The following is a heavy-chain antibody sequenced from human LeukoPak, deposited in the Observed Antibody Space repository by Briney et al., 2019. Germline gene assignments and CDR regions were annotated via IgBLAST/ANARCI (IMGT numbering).Heavy chain of an antibody. CDR1: GYSFTGYY. CDR3: ARDLGGYCSSTSCYGLLGYYYYYMDV. J-gene: IGHJ6*03. D-gene: IGHD2-2*01. Sequence: ASVKVSCKASGYSFTGYYMHWVRQAPGQGLEWMGWINPNSGGTNYAQKFQGRVTMTRDTSISTAYMELSRLRSDDTAVYYCARDLGGYCSSTSCYGLLGYYYYYMDVWGKGTTVTISS. V-gene: IGHV1-2*02. CDR2: INPNSGGT.